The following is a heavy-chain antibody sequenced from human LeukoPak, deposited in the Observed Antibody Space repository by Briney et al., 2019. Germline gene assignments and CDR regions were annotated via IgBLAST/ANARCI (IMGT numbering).Heavy chain of an antibody. V-gene: IGHV1-69*04. CDR1: GGTFSSYA. CDR2: IIPILGIA. CDR3: ARAVVTATTRYYYYYGMDV. D-gene: IGHD2-21*02. Sequence: SVNVSCKASGGTFSSYAISWVRQAPGQGREWMGRIIPILGIANYAQKFQGRVTITADKSTSTAYMELSSLRSEDTAVYYCARAVVTATTRYYYYYGMDVWGQGTTVTVSS. J-gene: IGHJ6*02.